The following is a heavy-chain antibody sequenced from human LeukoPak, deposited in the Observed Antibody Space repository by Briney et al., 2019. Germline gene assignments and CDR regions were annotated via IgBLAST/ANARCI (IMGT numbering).Heavy chain of an antibody. CDR2: IYYSGST. J-gene: IGHJ4*02. Sequence: KPSETLSLTCSVSGGSISSTSYYWDWVRQPPGKGLERIGSIYYSGSTYYNPSLKRRVTISVDTSKNQFSLKLTSVTAADTAVYYCARQDGWSGFDYWGQGALVTVSS. CDR1: GGSISSTSYY. CDR3: ARQDGWSGFDY. V-gene: IGHV4-39*01. D-gene: IGHD6-19*01.